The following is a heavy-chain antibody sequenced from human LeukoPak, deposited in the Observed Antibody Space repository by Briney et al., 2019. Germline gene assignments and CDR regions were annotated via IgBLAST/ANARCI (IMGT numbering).Heavy chain of an antibody. V-gene: IGHV3-33*01. D-gene: IGHD1/OR15-1a*01. Sequence: GRSLRLSCVASGFTFSSHGMHLIRQAPGKGLEWVAVIWYDGSDKYYADSVKGRFIISRDNSKNTLDLQMNSLRAEDTAVYYCARWGNNKILDYWGQGTLVTVSS. CDR1: GFTFSSHG. CDR2: IWYDGSDK. CDR3: ARWGNNKILDY. J-gene: IGHJ4*02.